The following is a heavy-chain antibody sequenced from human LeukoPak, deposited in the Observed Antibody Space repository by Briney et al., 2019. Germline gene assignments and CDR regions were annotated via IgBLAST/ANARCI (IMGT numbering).Heavy chain of an antibody. V-gene: IGHV1-69*13. CDR1: GGTFSIYA. CDR2: IIPIFGTA. D-gene: IGHD3-22*01. J-gene: IGHJ4*02. CDR3: AREKGSSSGYFDY. Sequence: ASVKVSCTASGGTFSIYAISWVRQAPGQGLEWMGGIIPIFGTANYAQKFQGRVTITADESTSTAYMELSSLRSEDTAVYYCAREKGSSSGYFDYWGQGTLVTVSS.